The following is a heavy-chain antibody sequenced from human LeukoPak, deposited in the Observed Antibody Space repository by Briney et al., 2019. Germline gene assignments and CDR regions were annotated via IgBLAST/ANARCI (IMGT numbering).Heavy chain of an antibody. V-gene: IGHV3-30*18. CDR2: ISYDGSNK. D-gene: IGHD3-10*01. Sequence: GGSLRLSCAASGFTFSSYGMHWVRQAPGKGLEWVAVISYDGSNKYYADSVKGRFTISRDNSKNTLYLQMNSLRAEDTAVYYCAKAVVRGVQSSFDYWGQGTLVTVSS. CDR1: GFTFSSYG. J-gene: IGHJ4*02. CDR3: AKAVVRGVQSSFDY.